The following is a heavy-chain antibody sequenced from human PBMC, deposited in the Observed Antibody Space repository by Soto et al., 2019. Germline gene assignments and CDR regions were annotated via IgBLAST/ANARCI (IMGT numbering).Heavy chain of an antibody. CDR2: IDPSDSYT. Sequence: GESLKISCKGSGYSFTSYWISWVRQMPGKGLEWMGRIDPSDSYTNYSPSFQGHVTISADKSISTAYLQWSGLKASDTAMYYCASPGYDFWSGPYYCGMDVCDQGTTVTVSS. CDR1: GYSFTSYW. J-gene: IGHJ6*02. V-gene: IGHV5-10-1*01. CDR3: ASPGYDFWSGPYYCGMDV. D-gene: IGHD3-3*01.